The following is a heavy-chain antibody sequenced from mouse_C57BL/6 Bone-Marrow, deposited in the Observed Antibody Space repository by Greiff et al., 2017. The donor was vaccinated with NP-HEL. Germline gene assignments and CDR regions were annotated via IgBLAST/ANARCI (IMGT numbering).Heavy chain of an antibody. CDR1: GYTFTSYW. D-gene: IGHD1-1*01. V-gene: IGHV1-50*01. CDR3: ASYYYGSSYDY. J-gene: IGHJ2*01. CDR2: IDPSDSYT. Sequence: VKLVESGAELVKPGASVKLSCKASGYTFTSYWMQWVKQRPGQGLEWIGEIDPSDSYTNYNQKFKGKATLTVDTSSSTAYMQLSSLTSEDSAVYYCASYYYGSSYDYWGQGTTLTVSS.